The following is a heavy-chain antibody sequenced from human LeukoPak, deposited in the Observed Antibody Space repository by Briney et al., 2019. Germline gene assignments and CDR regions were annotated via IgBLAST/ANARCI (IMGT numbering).Heavy chain of an antibody. CDR3: ATAGNYRFDY. CDR1: GFTFSTYW. D-gene: IGHD1-7*01. CDR2: MNNDGSTT. V-gene: IGHV3-74*01. Sequence: GGSLRLSCAASGFTFSTYWMHWVRQAPGKGLVWVSRMNNDGSTTNYADSVKGRFTISRDNAKNTLYLQMNSLRAEDTAVYYCATAGNYRFDYWGLGTLVTVSS. J-gene: IGHJ4*02.